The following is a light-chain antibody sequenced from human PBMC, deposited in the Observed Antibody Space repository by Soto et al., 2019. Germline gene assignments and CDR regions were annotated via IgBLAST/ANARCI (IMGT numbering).Light chain of an antibody. Sequence: EIVLTQSPATLSLSPGERATLSCRASQSVSSYLAWYQQKPGQAPRLLIYDASNRATGIPARFSGSGSGTDFPFTISSLEPEDFAVYYCYQHSNWPWTFGQGTKVEIK. CDR2: DAS. CDR3: YQHSNWPWT. V-gene: IGKV3-11*01. J-gene: IGKJ1*01. CDR1: QSVSSY.